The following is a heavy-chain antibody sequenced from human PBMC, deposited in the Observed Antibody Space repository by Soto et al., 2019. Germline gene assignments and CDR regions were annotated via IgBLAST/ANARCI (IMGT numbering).Heavy chain of an antibody. J-gene: IGHJ6*02. CDR1: GGTFSSYA. V-gene: IGHV1-69*01. CDR2: IIPIFGTA. CDR3: ARSSITLVRGADYTMDV. Sequence: QVQLVQSGAEVKKPGSSVKVSCTASGGTFSSYAISWVRQAPGQGLEWMGGIIPIFGTANYAQKFQDRVTITADESTSTAYMELSSLRSEDTAVYYCARSSITLVRGADYTMDVWGQGTTVTVSS. D-gene: IGHD3-10*01.